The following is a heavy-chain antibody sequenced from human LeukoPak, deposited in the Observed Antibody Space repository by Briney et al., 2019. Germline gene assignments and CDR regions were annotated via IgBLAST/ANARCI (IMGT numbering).Heavy chain of an antibody. D-gene: IGHD3-10*01. V-gene: IGHV4-39*01. CDR3: ARHVNPSITMVRGVIRWFDP. CDR1: GGSTSSSSYY. CDR2: IYYSGNT. J-gene: IGHJ5*02. Sequence: KASETLSLTCTVSGGSTSSSSYYWGGPRQPPGKGLEWIGSIYYSGNTFYNPSLKSRVTISVDTSKNHFSLRLSSVTAADTAVYYCARHVNPSITMVRGVIRWFDPWGQGTLVTVSS.